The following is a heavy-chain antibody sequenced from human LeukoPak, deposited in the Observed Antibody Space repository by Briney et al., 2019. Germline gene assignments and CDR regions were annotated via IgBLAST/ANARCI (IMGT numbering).Heavy chain of an antibody. J-gene: IGHJ4*02. Sequence: GGSLRLSCAASGFTFSSYAMTWVRQAPGKGLEWVSAISGGGGSTYYADSVKGRFTISRDNSKNTLYLQMNSLRAEDTAVYYCTKDRLRGRCSTDWGQGSLVTVSS. V-gene: IGHV3-23*01. CDR1: GFTFSSYA. CDR3: TKDRLRGRCSTD. D-gene: IGHD2-15*01. CDR2: ISGGGGST.